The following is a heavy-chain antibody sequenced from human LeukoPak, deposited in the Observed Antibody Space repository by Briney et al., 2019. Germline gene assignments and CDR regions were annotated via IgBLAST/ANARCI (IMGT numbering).Heavy chain of an antibody. CDR3: ARVRQWLEEFDY. J-gene: IGHJ4*02. CDR1: GYTFSSYY. Sequence: AALRVSYKTSGYTFSSYYIHWVRQAPGQGLEWVGIINPSGGSTSYAQKFQGRVTMTRDTSTSTVYMELSSLRSEDTAVYYCARVRQWLEEFDYWGQGTLVTVSS. V-gene: IGHV1-46*01. CDR2: INPSGGST. D-gene: IGHD6-19*01.